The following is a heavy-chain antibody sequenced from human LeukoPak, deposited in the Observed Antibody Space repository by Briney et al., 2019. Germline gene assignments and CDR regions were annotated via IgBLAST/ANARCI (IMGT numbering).Heavy chain of an antibody. CDR2: INHSGST. J-gene: IGHJ6*04. Sequence: SETLSLTCAVYGGSFSGYYWSWIRQPPGKGLEWIGEINHSGSTNYNPSLKSRVTISVDTSKNRFSLKLSSVTAADTAVYYCARVGRWFGELVGYYYYYGMDVWGKGTTVTVSS. V-gene: IGHV4-34*01. CDR1: GGSFSGYY. D-gene: IGHD3-10*01. CDR3: ARVGRWFGELVGYYYYYGMDV.